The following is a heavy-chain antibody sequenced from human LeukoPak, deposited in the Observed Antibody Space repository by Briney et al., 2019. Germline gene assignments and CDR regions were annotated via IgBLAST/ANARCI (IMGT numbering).Heavy chain of an antibody. V-gene: IGHV3-30*02. CDR2: IRYDGSNK. Sequence: GGSLRLSCAAAGFTFSSYGMHWVRQAPGKGLEWVAFIRYDGSNKYYADSVKGRFTISRDNSKNTLYLQMNSLRAEDTAVYYCAKHRGPYYYHSSGYYDYWGQGTLVTVSS. CDR3: AKHRGPYYYHSSGYYDY. J-gene: IGHJ4*02. D-gene: IGHD3-22*01. CDR1: GFTFSSYG.